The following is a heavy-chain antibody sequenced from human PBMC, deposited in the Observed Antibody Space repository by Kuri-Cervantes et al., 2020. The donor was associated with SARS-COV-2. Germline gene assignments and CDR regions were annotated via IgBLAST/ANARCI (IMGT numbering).Heavy chain of an antibody. V-gene: IGHV4-59*12. Sequence: SETLSLTCTVSGGSISSYYWSWIRQPPGKGLEWIGSIYHSGSTYYNPSLKSRVTISVDTSKNQFSLKLSSVTAADTAVYYCARDLWGSPGYMDVWGKGTTVTVSS. J-gene: IGHJ6*03. CDR1: GGSISSYY. CDR2: IYHSGST. CDR3: ARDLWGSPGYMDV. D-gene: IGHD3-16*01.